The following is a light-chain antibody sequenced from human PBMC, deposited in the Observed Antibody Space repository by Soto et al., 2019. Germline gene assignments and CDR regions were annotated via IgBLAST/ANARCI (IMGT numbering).Light chain of an antibody. CDR1: QDIDKW. CDR2: AAS. CDR3: QQASIFPHT. J-gene: IGKJ5*01. Sequence: DIQMTQSPSSVSAPVGDRVTISCRASQDIDKWLAWYQQKPGKAPKLLISAASTLQSGVPSRFSGSGSGTEFTLTIQSLQPDDIATYYCQQASIFPHTFGHGTRLEIK. V-gene: IGKV1-12*01.